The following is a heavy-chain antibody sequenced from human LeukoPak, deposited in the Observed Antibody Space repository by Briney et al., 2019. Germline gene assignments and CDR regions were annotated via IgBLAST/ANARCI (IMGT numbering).Heavy chain of an antibody. J-gene: IGHJ6*03. CDR3: ARAHDSSGYYHCYYMDV. D-gene: IGHD3-22*01. CDR2: IYYSGST. Sequence: PSQTLSLTCTVSGGSISSGDYYWSWIRQPPGKGLEWIGYIYYSGSTYYNPSLKSRVTISVDTSKNQFSLKLSSVTAADTAVYYCARAHDSSGYYHCYYMDVWAKGTTVTVSS. CDR1: GGSISSGDYY. V-gene: IGHV4-30-4*08.